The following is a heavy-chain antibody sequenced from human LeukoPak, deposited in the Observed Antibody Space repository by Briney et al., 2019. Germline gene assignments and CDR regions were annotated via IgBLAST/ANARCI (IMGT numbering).Heavy chain of an antibody. CDR2: INRSGTT. V-gene: IGHV4-34*01. CDR3: ARDLTMVRGVIGY. Sequence: SETLSLTCAVSGGSLLGYYWAWIRQSPGKGLEWIGEINRSGTTNYNPSLKSRLTISVDTSKNQFSLKLSSVTAADTAVYYCARDLTMVRGVIGYWGQGTLVTVSS. CDR1: GGSLLGYY. D-gene: IGHD3-10*01. J-gene: IGHJ4*02.